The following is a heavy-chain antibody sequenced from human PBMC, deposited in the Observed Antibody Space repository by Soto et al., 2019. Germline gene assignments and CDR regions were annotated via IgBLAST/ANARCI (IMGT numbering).Heavy chain of an antibody. CDR2: IYHSGST. CDR3: ARGGYYYDSSGSSWFDP. V-gene: IGHV4-30-2*01. J-gene: IGHJ5*02. Sequence: QLQLQESGSGLVKPSQTLSLTCAVSGGSISSGGYSWSWIRQPPGKGPEWIGYIYHSGSTYYNPSLKSRVTISVDRSKNQFSLKLSSVTAADTAVYYCARGGYYYDSSGSSWFDPWGQGTLVTVSS. D-gene: IGHD3-22*01. CDR1: GGSISSGGYS.